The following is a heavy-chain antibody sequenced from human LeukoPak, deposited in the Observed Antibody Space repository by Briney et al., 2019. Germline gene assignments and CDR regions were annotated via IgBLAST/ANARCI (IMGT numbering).Heavy chain of an antibody. D-gene: IGHD3-22*01. V-gene: IGHV4-59*08. CDR2: IYYSGST. J-gene: IGHJ4*02. CDR1: GGSISSYY. CDR3: ARYYDGSGYYLY. Sequence: SETLSLTCTVSGGSISSYYWSWIRQPPGKGLEWIGYIYYSGSTNYNPSLKSRVTISVDTSKKQFSLKLTSVTAADTAVYYCARYYDGSGYYLYWGQGTLVTVSS.